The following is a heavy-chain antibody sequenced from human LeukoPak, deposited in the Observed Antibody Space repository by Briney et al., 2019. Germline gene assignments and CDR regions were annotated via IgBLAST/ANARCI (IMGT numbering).Heavy chain of an antibody. CDR1: GGSISSYY. Sequence: SETLSLTCTVSGGSISSYYWSWIRQPPGKGLEWIGYIYYSGSTNYNPSLKSRVTISVDTSKNQSSLKLSSVTAADTAVYYCARGVYVGGFFDYWGQGTLVTVSS. V-gene: IGHV4-59*01. D-gene: IGHD5/OR15-5a*01. J-gene: IGHJ4*02. CDR2: IYYSGST. CDR3: ARGVYVGGFFDY.